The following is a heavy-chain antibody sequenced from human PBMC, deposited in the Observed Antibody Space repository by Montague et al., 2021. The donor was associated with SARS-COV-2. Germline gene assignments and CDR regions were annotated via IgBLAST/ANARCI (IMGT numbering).Heavy chain of an antibody. Sequence: SETLSLTCAVYGGPFSDYHWTWIRQSAGKGLEWIGQIAHGGTTKYNPSLESRVTISIDTSKNQFSLKLTSVTAADTAIYYCARGAPGYWGQGTLVTVSS. V-gene: IGHV4-34*01. D-gene: IGHD2-2*03. CDR3: ARGAPGY. CDR2: IAHGGTT. CDR1: GGPFSDYH. J-gene: IGHJ4*02.